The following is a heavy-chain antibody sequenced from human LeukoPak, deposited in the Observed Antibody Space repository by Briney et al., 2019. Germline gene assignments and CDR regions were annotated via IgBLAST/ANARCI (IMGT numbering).Heavy chain of an antibody. CDR2: ISGSGGST. CDR1: GFTFSSYA. V-gene: IGHV3-23*01. J-gene: IGHJ6*03. Sequence: HPGGSLRLSCAASGFTFSSYAMSWVRQAPGKGLEWVSAISGSGGSTYYADSVKGRFTISRDNSKNTLYLQMNSLRAEDTAVYYCAKDREQQRHHYYYYYMDVWGKGTTVTVSS. D-gene: IGHD6-13*01. CDR3: AKDREQQRHHYYYYYMDV.